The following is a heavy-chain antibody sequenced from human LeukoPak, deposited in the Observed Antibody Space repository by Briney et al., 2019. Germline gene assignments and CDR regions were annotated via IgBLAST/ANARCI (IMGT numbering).Heavy chain of an antibody. CDR3: ARVSITFGGVILDP. CDR1: GYTFTSYG. Sequence: ASVKVSCKASGYTFTSYGISWVRQAPGQGLEWMGWISAYNGNTNYAQKLQGRVTMTTDTSTSTAYMELRSLRFDDTAVYYCARVSITFGGVILDPWGQGTLVTVSS. D-gene: IGHD3-16*01. V-gene: IGHV1-18*01. J-gene: IGHJ5*02. CDR2: ISAYNGNT.